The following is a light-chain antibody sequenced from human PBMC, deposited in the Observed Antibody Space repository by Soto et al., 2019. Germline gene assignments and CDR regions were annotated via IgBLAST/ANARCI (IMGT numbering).Light chain of an antibody. J-gene: IGLJ2*01. CDR2: GNS. CDR1: SSNIGAGYD. CDR3: QSYDSSLKV. V-gene: IGLV1-40*01. Sequence: QSLLTQPPSVSGAPGQRVTISCTGSSSNIGAGYDVHWYQQLPGTAPKLLIYGNSNRPSGVPDRFSGSKSGTSASLAITGLQAEDEADYYCQSYDSSLKVFGGGTKLTVL.